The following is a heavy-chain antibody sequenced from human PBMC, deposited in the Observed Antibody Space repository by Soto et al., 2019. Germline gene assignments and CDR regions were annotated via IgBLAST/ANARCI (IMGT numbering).Heavy chain of an antibody. J-gene: IGHJ3*02. CDR3: ARDILTGYYRAFDI. D-gene: IGHD3-9*01. Sequence: SETLSLTCTVSGGSISSYYWSWIRQPPGKGLEWIGYIYYSGSTNYNPSLKSRVTISVDTSKNQFSLKLSSVTAADTAVYYCARDILTGYYRAFDIWGQGTMVTVSS. V-gene: IGHV4-59*01. CDR1: GGSISSYY. CDR2: IYYSGST.